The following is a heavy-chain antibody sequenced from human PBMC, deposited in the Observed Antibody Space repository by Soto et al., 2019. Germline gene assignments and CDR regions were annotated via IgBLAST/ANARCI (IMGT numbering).Heavy chain of an antibody. CDR2: IYHSGST. J-gene: IGHJ4*02. V-gene: IGHV4-30-4*01. CDR1: GDSISTVHYY. CDR3: ARDDYFDY. Sequence: SETLSLTCTVSGDSISTVHYYWSWIRQPPGKGLEWIGYIYHSGSTYYNPSLKSRVTISVDRSKNQFSLKLSSVTAADTAVYYCARDDYFDYWGQGTLVTVSS.